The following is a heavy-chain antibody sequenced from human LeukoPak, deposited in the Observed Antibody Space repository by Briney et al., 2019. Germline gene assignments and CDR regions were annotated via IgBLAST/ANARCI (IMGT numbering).Heavy chain of an antibody. Sequence: MPSGTLSLTCAVSGGSISSGYWWSWIRQPPGKGLEWIGEVYHSGSTVYNPPLRSRVTISVDNSNNQFSLELTSVTAADTAVYYCARNGDASSVVDWGQGTLVTVSS. CDR1: GGSISSGYW. J-gene: IGHJ1*01. CDR2: VYHSGST. V-gene: IGHV4-4*02. D-gene: IGHD4-17*01. CDR3: ARNGDASSVVD.